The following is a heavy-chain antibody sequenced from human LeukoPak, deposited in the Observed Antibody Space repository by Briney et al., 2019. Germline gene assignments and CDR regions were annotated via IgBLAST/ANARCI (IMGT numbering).Heavy chain of an antibody. J-gene: IGHJ6*03. D-gene: IGHD5-18*01. Sequence: SVKVSCKASGGTFSSYAISWVRQAPGQGLEWMGGIIPIFGTANYAQKFQGRVTITADKSTSTAYMELSSLRSEDTAVYYCARDRRSRGIPLWAVYYYYIDGWGQGTTVTVSS. CDR1: GGTFSSYA. V-gene: IGHV1-69*06. CDR3: ARDRRSRGIPLWAVYYYYIDG. CDR2: IIPIFGTA.